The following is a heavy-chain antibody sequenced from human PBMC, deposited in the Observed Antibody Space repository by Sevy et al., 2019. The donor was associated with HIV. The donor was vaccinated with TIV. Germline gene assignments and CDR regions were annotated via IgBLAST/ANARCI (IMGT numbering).Heavy chain of an antibody. CDR3: ARDPRITIFGVVLPLVDFGWFDP. V-gene: IGHV3-48*01. Sequence: GGSLRLSCAVSGFTFSSYGMHWVRQAPGKGLEWVSYISSSSSTIYYADSVKGRFTISRDNAKNSLYLQMNSLRAEDTAVYYCARDPRITIFGVVLPLVDFGWFDPWGQGTLVTVSS. CDR1: GFTFSSYG. D-gene: IGHD3-3*01. J-gene: IGHJ5*02. CDR2: ISSSSSTI.